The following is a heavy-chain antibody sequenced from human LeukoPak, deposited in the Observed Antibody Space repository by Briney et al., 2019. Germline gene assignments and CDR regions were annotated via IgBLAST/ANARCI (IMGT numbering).Heavy chain of an antibody. J-gene: IGHJ4*02. Sequence: QPGGSLRLSCAASGFTFSSYAMTWVRQAPGKGLEWVSGISGSGGNTYYTDSVRGRLSISRDNSKNTLYLQVNSLRAEDTAVYYCAKVRGLLWFGELNDWGQGTLVTVSS. V-gene: IGHV3-23*01. D-gene: IGHD3-10*01. CDR2: ISGSGGNT. CDR1: GFTFSSYA. CDR3: AKVRGLLWFGELND.